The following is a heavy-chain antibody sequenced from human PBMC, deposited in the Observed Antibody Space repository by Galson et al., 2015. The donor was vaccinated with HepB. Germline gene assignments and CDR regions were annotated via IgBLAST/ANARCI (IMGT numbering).Heavy chain of an antibody. D-gene: IGHD7-27*01. CDR2: TSSSSSYT. CDR3: AGGGGAWGGLLGKAFDI. J-gene: IGHJ3*02. Sequence: SLRLSCAASGFTFSDYYMSWIRQAPGKGLEWVSYTSSSSSYTNYADSVKGRFTISRDNAKNSLYLQMNSRRAEDTAVYYCAGGGGAWGGLLGKAFDIWGQGTMVTVSS. CDR1: GFTFSDYY. V-gene: IGHV3-11*06.